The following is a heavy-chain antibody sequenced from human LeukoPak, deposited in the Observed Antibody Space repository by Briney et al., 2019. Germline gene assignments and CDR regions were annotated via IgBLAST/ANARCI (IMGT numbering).Heavy chain of an antibody. CDR3: ALAVAGAFDI. CDR2: IYTSGST. J-gene: IGHJ3*02. D-gene: IGHD6-19*01. Sequence: SETLSLTCTVSGGSISSGSSYWSWIRQPAGKGLEWIGRIYTSGSTNYNPSLKSRVTMSVDTSKNQFSLKLSSVTAADTAVYYCALAVAGAFDIWGQGTMVTVSS. V-gene: IGHV4-61*02. CDR1: GGSISSGSSY.